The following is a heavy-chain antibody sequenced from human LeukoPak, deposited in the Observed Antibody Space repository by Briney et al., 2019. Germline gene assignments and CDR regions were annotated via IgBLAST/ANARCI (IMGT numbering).Heavy chain of an antibody. D-gene: IGHD3-22*01. Sequence: SETLSLTCTVSGGSISSSSYYWGWIRQPPGKGLEWIGEINHSGSTNYNPSLKSRVTISVDTSKNQFSLKLSSVTAADTAVYYCARGPRLRTYYYDSSGYYFDYWGQGTLVTVSS. CDR1: GGSISSSSYY. CDR3: ARGPRLRTYYYDSSGYYFDY. J-gene: IGHJ4*02. CDR2: INHSGST. V-gene: IGHV4-39*07.